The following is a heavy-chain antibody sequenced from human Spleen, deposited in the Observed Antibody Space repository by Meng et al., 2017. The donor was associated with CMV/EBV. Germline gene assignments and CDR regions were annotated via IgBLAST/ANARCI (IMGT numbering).Heavy chain of an antibody. CDR3: AKDWSGS. V-gene: IGHV3-30*02. CDR2: IRYDGSDK. J-gene: IGHJ5*01. Sequence: GGSLRLSCATYGFAFSKHGMHWVRQAPGKGLEWVAFIRYDGSDKYYADSVKGRFTISRDNSKNTLYLQMNSLRAEDTAVYYCAKDWSGSWGQGTLVTVSS. CDR1: GFAFSKHG.